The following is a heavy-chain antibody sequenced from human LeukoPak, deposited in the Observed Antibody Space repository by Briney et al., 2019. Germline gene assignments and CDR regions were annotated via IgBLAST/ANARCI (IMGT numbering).Heavy chain of an antibody. CDR1: GFTFDDYA. CDR3: ARDDFWSGYYKSYYYYYMDV. V-gene: IGHV3-9*01. Sequence: GGSLRLSCAASGFTFDDYAMHWVRQAPGKGLEWVSGISWNSGSIGYADSVKGRFTISRDNAKNSLYLQMNSLRAEDTALYYCARDDFWSGYYKSYYYYYMDVWGKGTTVTVSS. D-gene: IGHD3-3*01. J-gene: IGHJ6*03. CDR2: ISWNSGSI.